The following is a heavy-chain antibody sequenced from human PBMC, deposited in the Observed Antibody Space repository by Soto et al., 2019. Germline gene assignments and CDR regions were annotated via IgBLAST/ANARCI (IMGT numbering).Heavy chain of an antibody. CDR2: IIPIFGTA. D-gene: IGHD6-19*01. V-gene: IGHV1-69*13. J-gene: IGHJ3*02. CDR1: GGTFSSYA. CDR3: ARDLLAVAGPHTYDAFDI. Sequence: GASVKVSCKASGGTFSSYAISWVRQAPGQGLEWMGGIIPIFGTANYAQKFQGRVTITADESTSTAYMELSSLRSEDTAVYYCARDLLAVAGPHTYDAFDIWGQGTMVTVSS.